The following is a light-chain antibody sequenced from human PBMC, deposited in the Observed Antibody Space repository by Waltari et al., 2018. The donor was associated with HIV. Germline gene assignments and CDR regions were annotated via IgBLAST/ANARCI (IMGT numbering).Light chain of an antibody. CDR3: QQCYSTPLT. V-gene: IGKV1-39*01. Sequence: DIQMTQSPSSLSASVGTTITIACRASQSISFYLNWYQVKPGKVPKLLISGASTLQSGVPSRFSGSGSGTDFTLTLSSLQPEDFATYYCQQCYSTPLTFGPGTKVEIK. J-gene: IGKJ3*01. CDR2: GAS. CDR1: QSISFY.